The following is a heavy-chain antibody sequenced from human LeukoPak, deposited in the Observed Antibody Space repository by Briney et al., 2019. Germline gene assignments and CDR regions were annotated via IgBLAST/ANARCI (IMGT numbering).Heavy chain of an antibody. V-gene: IGHV1-69*13. CDR3: ARDRFPPGVSAFDI. Sequence: SVKVSCKASGGTFSSYAISCVRQAPGQGLEWMGGIIPIFGTANYAQKFQGRVTITADESTSTAYMELSSLRSEDTAVYYCARDRFPPGVSAFDIWGQGTMVTVSS. CDR1: GGTFSSYA. CDR2: IIPIFGTA. D-gene: IGHD2-21*01. J-gene: IGHJ3*02.